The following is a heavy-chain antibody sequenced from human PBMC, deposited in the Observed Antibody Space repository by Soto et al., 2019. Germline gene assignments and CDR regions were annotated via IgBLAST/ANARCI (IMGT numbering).Heavy chain of an antibody. CDR2: ISYDGSNT. D-gene: IGHD1-26*01. CDR1: EFTFSNYA. CDR3: AKEGGLSGSYYISSSYYFDY. J-gene: IGHJ4*02. Sequence: GSLRLSCAASEFTFSNYAMHWVRQAPGKGLQWLAVISYDGSNTYYADSVKGRFTISRDNSKNTLYLQMNSLRAEDTSVYYCAKEGGLSGSYYISSSYYFDYWGQGTLVTVSS. V-gene: IGHV3-30*18.